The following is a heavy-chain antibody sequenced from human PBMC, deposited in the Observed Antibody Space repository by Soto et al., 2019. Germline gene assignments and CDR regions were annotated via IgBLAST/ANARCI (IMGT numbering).Heavy chain of an antibody. D-gene: IGHD3-22*01. CDR3: ARDISSHTSDYSDFDY. CDR1: GFTFTSYS. CDR2: INPKGDSI. V-gene: IGHV3-48*01. J-gene: IGHJ4*02. Sequence: WGSLRLSCAPFGFTFTSYSMNWVRQAPGKGLEWLSYINPKGDSIYYADSVKGRFTISRDNVQNSLYLQMNSLRAEDTAVYYCARDISSHTSDYSDFDYWGQGTVVTVSS.